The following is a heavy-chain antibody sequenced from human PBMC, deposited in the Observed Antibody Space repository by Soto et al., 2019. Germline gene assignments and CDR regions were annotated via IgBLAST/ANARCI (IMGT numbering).Heavy chain of an antibody. J-gene: IGHJ4*02. CDR2: INAGNGNT. Sequence: QVQLVQSGAEVKKPGASVKVSCNASGYTFTSYAMHWVRQAPGQRLEWMGWINAGNGNTKYSQKFQGRVTITRDTSASTAYRELSSLRSEDTAVYYCARVREQQLLWGGSFDYWGQGTLVTVSS. D-gene: IGHD6-13*01. V-gene: IGHV1-3*01. CDR1: GYTFTSYA. CDR3: ARVREQQLLWGGSFDY.